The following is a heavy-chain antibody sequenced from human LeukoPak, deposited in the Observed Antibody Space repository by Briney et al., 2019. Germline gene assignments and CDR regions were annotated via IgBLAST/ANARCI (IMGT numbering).Heavy chain of an antibody. CDR1: GDSITNYY. Sequence: SETLSLTCTVSGDSITNYYWSWIRQPAGKGLEWIGRIYTSGSTNYNPSLKSRVTMSVDTSKNQFSLKLSSVTAADTAVYYCARGGYYYDSSGPYYFDYWGQGTLVTVSS. J-gene: IGHJ4*02. V-gene: IGHV4-4*07. D-gene: IGHD3-22*01. CDR2: IYTSGST. CDR3: ARGGYYYDSSGPYYFDY.